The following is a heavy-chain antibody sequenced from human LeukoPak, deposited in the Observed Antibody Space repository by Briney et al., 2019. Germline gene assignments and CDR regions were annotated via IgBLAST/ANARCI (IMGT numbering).Heavy chain of an antibody. D-gene: IGHD3-22*01. CDR2: MYYSGST. J-gene: IGHJ4*01. V-gene: IGHV4-39*01. CDR1: GDSITGSSYY. Sequence: SETLSLACTVSGDSITGSSYYWGWIRQPPGKGLEWIGSMYYSGSTYSNPSLKSRVTISADTSKNQFSLKLKSVTAADTAVYYCARQYYDSTGYYYFDYWGHGTLVTVSS. CDR3: ARQYYDSTGYYYFDY.